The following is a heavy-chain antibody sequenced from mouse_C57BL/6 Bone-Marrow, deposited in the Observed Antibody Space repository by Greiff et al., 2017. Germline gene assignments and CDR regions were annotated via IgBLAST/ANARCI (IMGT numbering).Heavy chain of an antibody. D-gene: IGHD1-1*01. CDR1: GFTFSSYA. Sequence: DVMLVESGEGLVKPGGSLKLSCAASGFTFSSYAMSWVRQTPEKRLEWVAYISSGGDYIYYADTVQGRFTISRDNARNTLYLQMSSLKSEDTAMYYCTRDPVSSYAMDYWGQGTSVTVSS. V-gene: IGHV5-9-1*02. J-gene: IGHJ4*01. CDR2: ISSGGDYI. CDR3: TRDPVSSYAMDY.